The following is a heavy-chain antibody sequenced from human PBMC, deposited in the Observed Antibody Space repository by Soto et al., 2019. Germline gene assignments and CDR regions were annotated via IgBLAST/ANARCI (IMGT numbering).Heavy chain of an antibody. CDR1: GYSFTTYW. CDR3: ARHLGRNRINM. D-gene: IGHD3-3*02. Sequence: EVQLVQSGAEVKKPGGSLRISCKGSGYSFTTYWISWVCQMPGKGLEWIGRIGPSDSYTNYSPSFQGHVTISADKSICTANLRWSRLKPSDTAMYYWARHLGRNRINMWGLGTMVTVSS. V-gene: IGHV5-10-1*01. J-gene: IGHJ3*02. CDR2: IGPSDSYT.